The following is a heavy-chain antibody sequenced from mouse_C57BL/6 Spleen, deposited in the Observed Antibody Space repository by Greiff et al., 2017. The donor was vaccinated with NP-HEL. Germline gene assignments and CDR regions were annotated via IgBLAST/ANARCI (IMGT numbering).Heavy chain of an antibody. D-gene: IGHD1-1*01. V-gene: IGHV3-6*01. J-gene: IGHJ1*03. Sequence: EVKLMESGPGLVKPSQSLSLTCSVTGYSITSGYYWNWIRQFPGNKLEWMGYISYDGSNNYNPSLKNRISITRDTSKNQFFLKLNSVTTEDTATYYCARRGSSPWYFDVWGTGTTVTVSS. CDR1: GYSITSGYY. CDR2: ISYDGSN. CDR3: ARRGSSPWYFDV.